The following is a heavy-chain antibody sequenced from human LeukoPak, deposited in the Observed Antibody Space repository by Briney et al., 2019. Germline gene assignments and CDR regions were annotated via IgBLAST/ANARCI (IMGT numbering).Heavy chain of an antibody. CDR3: AKDGEWELQRPDWFDP. V-gene: IGHV3-23*01. J-gene: IGHJ5*02. CDR1: GFAFGSEA. CDR2: ISPGGGTT. Sequence: GGSLRLSCAVSGFAFGSEAMSWVRQSPARGLEWVASISPGGGTTYYADYVKGRFTISRDNSKNTLYLQMNSLRAEDTAVYYCAKDGEWELQRPDWFDPWGQGTLVTVSS. D-gene: IGHD1-26*01.